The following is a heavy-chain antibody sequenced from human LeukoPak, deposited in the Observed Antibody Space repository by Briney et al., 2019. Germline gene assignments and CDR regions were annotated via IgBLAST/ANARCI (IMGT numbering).Heavy chain of an antibody. V-gene: IGHV1-2*02. D-gene: IGHD3-9*01. Sequence: ASVKVSCKASGYTFTGYYMHWVRQAPGQGPEWMGWINPNSGGTNYAQKFQGRVTMTRDTSISTAYMELSRLRSDDTAVYYCARESTILYYMDVWGKGTTVTVSS. CDR3: ARESTILYYMDV. CDR1: GYTFTGYY. CDR2: INPNSGGT. J-gene: IGHJ6*03.